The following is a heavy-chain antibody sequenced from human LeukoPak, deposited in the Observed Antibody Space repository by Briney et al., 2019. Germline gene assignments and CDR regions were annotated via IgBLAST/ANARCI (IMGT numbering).Heavy chain of an antibody. D-gene: IGHD1-20*01. J-gene: IGHJ4*02. CDR3: EKHLTGVKSSDY. CDR1: GFIFSNYG. V-gene: IGHV3-23*01. Sequence: GGSLTLSCAASGFIFSNYGMSWVRQAPGKGLEWVSAITEWYRATYYADYVKGRFIISRDNSENTLYLQMHSLRDEDTAVYYCEKHLTGVKSSDYWGQGALVTVSS. CDR2: ITEWYRAT.